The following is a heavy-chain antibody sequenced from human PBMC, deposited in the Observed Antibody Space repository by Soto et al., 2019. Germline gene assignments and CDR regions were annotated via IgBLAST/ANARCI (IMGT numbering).Heavy chain of an antibody. Sequence: GGSLRLSCEASGFTLRNYAMTWVRQAPGKGLEWVSLISANDVGTYYAESVKTRFTVSTDQSRNTVYLQMDSLRADDTAIYYCAKAKNDYNWDNRPPFDYWGQGTLVTVSS. V-gene: IGHV3-23*01. J-gene: IGHJ4*02. CDR2: ISANDVGT. CDR1: GFTLRNYA. D-gene: IGHD1-20*01. CDR3: AKAKNDYNWDNRPPFDY.